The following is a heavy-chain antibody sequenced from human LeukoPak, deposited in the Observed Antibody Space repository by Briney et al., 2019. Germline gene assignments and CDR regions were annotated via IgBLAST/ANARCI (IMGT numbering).Heavy chain of an antibody. CDR3: ARVRGRAARQFDY. CDR2: ISSSSSYI. V-gene: IGHV3-21*01. CDR1: GFTFSRNW. J-gene: IGHJ4*02. D-gene: IGHD6-6*01. Sequence: PGGSLRLSCAASGFTFSRNWMSWVRQAPGKGLEWVSSISSSSSYIYYADSVKGRFTISRDNAKNSLYLQMNSLRAEDTAVYYCARVRGRAARQFDYWGQGTLVTVSS.